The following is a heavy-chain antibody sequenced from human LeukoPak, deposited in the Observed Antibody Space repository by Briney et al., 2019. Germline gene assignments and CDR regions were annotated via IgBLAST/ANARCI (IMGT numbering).Heavy chain of an antibody. CDR2: IGGGGPTT. D-gene: IGHD6-19*01. J-gene: IGHJ4*02. Sequence: PGGSLRLSCAASGFTFSSYWMSWVRQVPGKGLEWVSTIGGGGPTTDYADSVKDRFTISRDNSKNTLYLQMNSLRAEDTAVYFCARGFLGGTDQYFDSWGQGTLVTVSS. V-gene: IGHV3-23*01. CDR1: GFTFSSYW. CDR3: ARGFLGGTDQYFDS.